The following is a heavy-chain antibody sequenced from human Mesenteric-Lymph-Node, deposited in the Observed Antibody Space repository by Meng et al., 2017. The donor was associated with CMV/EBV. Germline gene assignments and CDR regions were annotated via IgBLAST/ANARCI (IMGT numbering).Heavy chain of an antibody. V-gene: IGHV1-8*01. CDR3: ARGGRHYYDSSGSFDY. J-gene: IGHJ4*02. D-gene: IGHD3-22*01. CDR2: MNPNSGNT. CDR1: GYTFTSYD. Sequence: ASVKVSCKASGYTFTSYDINWVRQATGQGLEWMGWMNPNSGNTGYAQKFQGRVTMTRNNSISTAYMELSSLRSEDTAVYYCARGGRHYYDSSGSFDYWGQGTLVTVSS.